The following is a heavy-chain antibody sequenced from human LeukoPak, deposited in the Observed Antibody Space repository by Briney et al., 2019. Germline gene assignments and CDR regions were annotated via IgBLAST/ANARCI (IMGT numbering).Heavy chain of an antibody. CDR1: GFTVTSTH. CDR3: ARDRAGRRSSWVEFDL. D-gene: IGHD3-10*01. J-gene: IGHJ5*02. Sequence: GGSLRLSCTVSGFTVTSTHMDWVRQAPGKGPEWVALIYDDGGTVYADSVKGRFTISRDNSKNMVYLQMNSLRPEDSAVYYCARDRAGRRSSWVEFDLWDQGTLVTVSS. V-gene: IGHV3-53*05. CDR2: IYDDGGT.